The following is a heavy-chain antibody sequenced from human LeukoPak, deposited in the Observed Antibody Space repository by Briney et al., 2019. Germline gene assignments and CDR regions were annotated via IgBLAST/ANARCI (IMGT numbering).Heavy chain of an antibody. J-gene: IGHJ4*02. CDR2: ISGSGGST. V-gene: IGHV3-23*01. D-gene: IGHD2-2*01. CDR3: AKDSLRTVPKASFDS. CDR1: GFTFSSYA. Sequence: PGRSLRLSCAASGFTFSSYAMSWVRQAPGKGLEWVSAISGSGGSTYYADSLKGRFTISRDNSKNTLYLQMNSLRAEDTAVYYCAKDSLRTVPKASFDSWGQGTLVTVSS.